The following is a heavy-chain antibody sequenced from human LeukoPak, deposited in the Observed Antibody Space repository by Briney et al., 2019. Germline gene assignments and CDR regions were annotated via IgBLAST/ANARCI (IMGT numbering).Heavy chain of an antibody. J-gene: IGHJ6*02. Sequence: GGSLRLSCAASGFTFSSYGMHWVRQAPGKGLEWVAVIWYDGSNKYYADSVKGRFTISRDNSKNTLYLQVNSLRAEDTAVYYCAREAYCSGGSCRGDYGMDVWGQGTTVTVSS. CDR1: GFTFSSYG. D-gene: IGHD2-15*01. V-gene: IGHV3-33*01. CDR3: AREAYCSGGSCRGDYGMDV. CDR2: IWYDGSNK.